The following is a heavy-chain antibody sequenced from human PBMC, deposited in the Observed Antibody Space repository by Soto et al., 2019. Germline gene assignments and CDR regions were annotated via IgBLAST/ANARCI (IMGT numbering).Heavy chain of an antibody. D-gene: IGHD2-15*01. V-gene: IGHV4-34*01. CDR1: GGSFSGYY. CDR3: ARGRGRGLRKNSGMDV. Sequence: SETLSLTCAVYGGSFSGYYWSWIRQPPGKGLEWIGEINHSGSTNYNPSLKSRVTISVDTSKNQFSLKLSSVTAADTAVYYCARGRGRGLRKNSGMDVWGQGTTVTVSS. J-gene: IGHJ6*02. CDR2: INHSGST.